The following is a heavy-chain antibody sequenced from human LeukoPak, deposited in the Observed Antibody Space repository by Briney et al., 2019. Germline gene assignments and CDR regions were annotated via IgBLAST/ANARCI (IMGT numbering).Heavy chain of an antibody. CDR3: ARHASRFLEWLFIDY. CDR2: IYYSGST. V-gene: IGHV4-59*08. Sequence: PSETLSLTCTVSGGSISSYYWSWIRQPPGKGLEWIGYIYYSGSTNYNPSLKSRVTISVDTSKNQFSLKLSSVTAADTAVYYCARHASRFLEWLFIDYWGQGTLVTVSS. CDR1: GGSISSYY. J-gene: IGHJ4*02. D-gene: IGHD3-3*01.